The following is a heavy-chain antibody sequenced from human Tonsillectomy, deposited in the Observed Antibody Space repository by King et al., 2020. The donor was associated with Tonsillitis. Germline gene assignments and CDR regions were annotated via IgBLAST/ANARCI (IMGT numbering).Heavy chain of an antibody. CDR1: GYPFTSFG. CDR3: ARVVNYAFDI. V-gene: IGHV1-18*01. J-gene: IGHJ3*02. D-gene: IGHD2-2*01. Sequence: QLVQSGAEVKKPGASVKVSCTASGYPFTSFGFIWVRQAPGQGLEWMGWISGYNGNTHYAQKLQGRVTMTTDTSTSTAYMELRSLRSDDAAVYYCARVVNYAFDIWGQGTMVTVSS. CDR2: ISGYNGNT.